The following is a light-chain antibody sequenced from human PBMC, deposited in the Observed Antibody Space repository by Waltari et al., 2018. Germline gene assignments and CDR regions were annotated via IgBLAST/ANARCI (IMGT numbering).Light chain of an antibody. V-gene: IGLV2-14*03. CDR3: SSFTTSSTLL. CDR2: DVS. J-gene: IGLJ2*01. Sequence: QSALTQPASVSASPGESITIPCPATSSDVGDFNSVSWYQQHPGKAPKFMIYDVSNRPSGVSHRFSGSKSGNTASLTISGLQAEDEAVYYCSSFTTSSTLLFGGGTKLTVL. CDR1: SSDVGDFNS.